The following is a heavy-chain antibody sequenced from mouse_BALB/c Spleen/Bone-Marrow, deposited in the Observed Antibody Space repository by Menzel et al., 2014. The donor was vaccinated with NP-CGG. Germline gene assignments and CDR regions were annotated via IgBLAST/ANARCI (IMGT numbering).Heavy chain of an antibody. V-gene: IGHV1S34*01. CDR1: DYSFTDYY. Sequence: LVKTGASVKISCKASDYSFTDYYMHWVKQTHGKSLERIGYISCYNGATSYNQKFKGKATFTVDTSSSTAYMQFSSQTSEDSAVYYCARSEGIYYYGSSYALDYWGQGTSVTVSS. CDR3: ARSEGIYYYGSSYALDY. D-gene: IGHD1-1*01. CDR2: ISCYNGAT. J-gene: IGHJ4*01.